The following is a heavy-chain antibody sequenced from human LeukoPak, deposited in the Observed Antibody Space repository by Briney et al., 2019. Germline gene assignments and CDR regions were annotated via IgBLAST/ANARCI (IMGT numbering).Heavy chain of an antibody. Sequence: GGSLRLSCAASGFTFDDYAMHWVRQAPGKGLEWVSFIFSSSTYIYYTDSVKGRFTISRDNARNSLYLQMDNLRAEDTGVYYCARDFYDGFALDYWGQGTLVTVSS. CDR2: IFSSSTYI. D-gene: IGHD2/OR15-2a*01. CDR3: ARDFYDGFALDY. J-gene: IGHJ4*02. V-gene: IGHV3-21*03. CDR1: GFTFDDYA.